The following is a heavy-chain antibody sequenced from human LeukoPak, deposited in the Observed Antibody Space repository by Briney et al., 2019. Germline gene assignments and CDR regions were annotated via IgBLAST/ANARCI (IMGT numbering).Heavy chain of an antibody. V-gene: IGHV4-34*01. Sequence: SETLSLTCAVYGGSFSGYYWSWIRQSPGKGLEWIGEINHSGSTKYNSSLKSRVTISVDTSKSQFPLNLSSVTAADTAVYYCARGGLKLELLPARARKSYYFDYWGQGTLVTVSS. CDR1: GGSFSGYY. CDR3: ARGGLKLELLPARARKSYYFDY. D-gene: IGHD1-26*01. CDR2: INHSGST. J-gene: IGHJ4*02.